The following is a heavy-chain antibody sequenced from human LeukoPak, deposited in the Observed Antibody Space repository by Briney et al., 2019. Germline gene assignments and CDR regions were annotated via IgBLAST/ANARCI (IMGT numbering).Heavy chain of an antibody. CDR2: IYTSGST. V-gene: IGHV4-4*09. Sequence: PSETLSLTCTVSGGSISSYYGSWIRQPPGKGLEWIGPIYTSGSTDYKPSLKSRVTISVDTSKNQFSLKLSSVTAADTAVHYCARRSRRLLVRGNWFDPWGQGTLVTVSS. J-gene: IGHJ5*02. D-gene: IGHD2-15*01. CDR1: GGSISSYY. CDR3: ARRSRRLLVRGNWFDP.